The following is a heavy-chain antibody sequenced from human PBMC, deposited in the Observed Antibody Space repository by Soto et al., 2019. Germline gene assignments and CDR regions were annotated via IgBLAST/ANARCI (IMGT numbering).Heavy chain of an antibody. J-gene: IGHJ4*02. CDR1: GFTFSNAW. CDR2: IKSKTDGGTT. V-gene: IGHV3-15*07. D-gene: IGHD6-19*01. Sequence: GGSLRLSCAASGFTFSNAWINWVRQAPGKGLEWVGRIKSKTDGGTTDFAAPVKGRFAISRDDSKNMVYLQMNSLRAEDTAVYYCAKGSRVAVAENYFDYWGQGTLVTVS. CDR3: AKGSRVAVAENYFDY.